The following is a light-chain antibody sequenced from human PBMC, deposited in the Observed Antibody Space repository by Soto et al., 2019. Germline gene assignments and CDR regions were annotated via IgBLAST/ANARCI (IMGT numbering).Light chain of an antibody. CDR2: EAS. CDR1: QSVSRSY. J-gene: IGKJ1*01. Sequence: EIVLTHSPATLSLSPGARATLSCRASQSVSRSYLAWYQQEPGQAPRLLIYEASSRATAIPDRFSGSGSGTEFTLTICRLEPEDFAVYYCQHYGSPPQTFGQGTKVDIK. V-gene: IGKV3-20*01. CDR3: QHYGSPPQT.